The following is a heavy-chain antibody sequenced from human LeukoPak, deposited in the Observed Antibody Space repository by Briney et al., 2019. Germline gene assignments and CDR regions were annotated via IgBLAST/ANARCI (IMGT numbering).Heavy chain of an antibody. V-gene: IGHV3-33*01. CDR3: AALQPYDFWSGYSADAFDI. D-gene: IGHD3-3*01. Sequence: GRSLRLSCAASGFTFSSYGMHWVRQAPGKGLEWVAVIWYDGSNKYYADSVKGRFTISRDNSKNTLYLQMNSLRAEDTAVYYCAALQPYDFWSGYSADAFDIWGQGTMVTVSS. J-gene: IGHJ3*02. CDR1: GFTFSSYG. CDR2: IWYDGSNK.